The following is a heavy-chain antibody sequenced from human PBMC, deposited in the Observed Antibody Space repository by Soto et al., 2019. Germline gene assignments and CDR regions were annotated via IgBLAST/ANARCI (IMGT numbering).Heavy chain of an antibody. CDR2: IYYSGST. Sequence: SEALSLPCTVSGGSLSRGGYYLSWIRQHPGKGLEWIGYIYYSGSTYYNPPLKSRVTISVDTSKNQFSLKLSSVTAADTAVYYCARAGIAAAGSDYWGQGTLVTVSS. CDR1: GGSLSRGGYY. D-gene: IGHD6-13*01. J-gene: IGHJ4*02. CDR3: ARAGIAAAGSDY. V-gene: IGHV4-31*03.